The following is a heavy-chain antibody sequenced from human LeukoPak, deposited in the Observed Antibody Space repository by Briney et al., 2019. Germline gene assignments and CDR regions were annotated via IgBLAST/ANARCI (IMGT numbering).Heavy chain of an antibody. CDR1: GDSISSSSYY. J-gene: IGHJ4*02. Sequence: DPSETLTLTCTVSGDSISSSSYYWGWIRQPPGKGLEWIGSIYYSGSTYYNPSLKSRVTISVDTSKNQFSLKLSSVTAADTAVYYCATVSSLDWGQGTLVTVSS. D-gene: IGHD6-13*01. V-gene: IGHV4-39*07. CDR3: ATVSSLD. CDR2: IYYSGST.